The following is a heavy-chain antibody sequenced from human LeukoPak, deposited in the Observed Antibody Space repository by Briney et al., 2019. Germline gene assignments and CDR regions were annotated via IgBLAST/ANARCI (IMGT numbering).Heavy chain of an antibody. J-gene: IGHJ6*03. D-gene: IGHD2-21*02. CDR2: ISGSGGST. CDR3: AKGGVVTVRDFYYYYMDV. Sequence: PGGSLRLSCAASGFTFSTYAMNWVRQAPGKGLEWVSGISGSGGSTYYADSVKGRFTISRDNSENTLYLQMNSLRAEDTAVYYCAKGGVVTVRDFYYYYMDVWGKGTTVTVSS. CDR1: GFTFSTYA. V-gene: IGHV3-23*01.